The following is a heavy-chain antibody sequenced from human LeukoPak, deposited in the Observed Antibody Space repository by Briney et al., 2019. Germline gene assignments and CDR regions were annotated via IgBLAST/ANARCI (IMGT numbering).Heavy chain of an antibody. CDR3: ARGVVGVKPLDY. CDR2: ISYDGSNK. D-gene: IGHD3-10*01. Sequence: GGSLRLSCAASGFTFSSYAMHWVRQAPGKGLEWVAVISYDGSNKYYADSVKGRFTISRDNSNNKLYLQMNSLEAADTAVYYCARGVVGVKPLDYWGQGTLVTVSS. CDR1: GFTFSSYA. V-gene: IGHV3-30*14. J-gene: IGHJ4*02.